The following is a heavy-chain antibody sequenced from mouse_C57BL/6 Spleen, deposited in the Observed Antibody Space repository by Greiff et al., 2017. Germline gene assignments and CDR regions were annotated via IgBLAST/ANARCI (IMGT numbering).Heavy chain of an antibody. V-gene: IGHV1-81*01. CDR2: IYPRSGTT. J-gene: IGHJ2*02. D-gene: IGHD4-1*01. Sequence: VQLQQSGAELARPGDSVTLSCKASGYTFTSYGISWVKQRTGQGLEWIGEIYPRSGTTYYNEMFKGMATLTEDNSSSTSYMELRRLTSEDTAVYVCARSGSGTGYFDYWGQGTSLTVSS. CDR1: GYTFTSYG. CDR3: ARSGSGTGYFDY.